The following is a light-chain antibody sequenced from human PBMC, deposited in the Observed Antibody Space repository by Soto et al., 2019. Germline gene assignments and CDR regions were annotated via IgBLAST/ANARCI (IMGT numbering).Light chain of an antibody. Sequence: QSALTQPASVSGSPGQSITVSCTGTTSDVGGYNYVSWYQQHPGKAPKLMIYDVSNRPSGVSNRFSGSKSGNTASLTISGLQVEDEDDYYCCSYISGSPYVLFGGGTKLTVL. CDR2: DVS. CDR1: TSDVGGYNY. J-gene: IGLJ2*01. CDR3: CSYISGSPYVL. V-gene: IGLV2-14*01.